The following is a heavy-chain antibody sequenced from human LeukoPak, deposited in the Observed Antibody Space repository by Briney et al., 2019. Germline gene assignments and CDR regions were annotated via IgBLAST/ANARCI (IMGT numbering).Heavy chain of an antibody. J-gene: IGHJ4*02. V-gene: IGHV3-23*01. D-gene: IGHD2-15*01. CDR2: ISGSGGST. Sequence: GASLRLSCAASGFTLSTYAMSWVSQAHGRGREWVSTISGSGGSTFYANSVKGRLTISRNNSKKTLYLQKNKLRAEDTAVYYGAKGRSEVVTAAINYSGQGALTIVSS. CDR1: GFTLSTYA. CDR3: AKGRSEVVTAAINY.